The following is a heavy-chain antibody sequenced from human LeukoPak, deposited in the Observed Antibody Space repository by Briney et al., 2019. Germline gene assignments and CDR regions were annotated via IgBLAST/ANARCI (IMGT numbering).Heavy chain of an antibody. Sequence: SETLSLTCTVSGGSVSSYHWSWIRQPPEKGLEWIASVYYSGATNYNPSLKSRVTISVDTSKNQLSLNLGSVTAADTAVYYCATVVVPAARHYYYYMVVWGKGTTVTVSS. CDR3: ATVVVPAARHYYYYMVV. V-gene: IGHV4-59*02. CDR1: GGSVSSYH. J-gene: IGHJ6*03. D-gene: IGHD2-2*01. CDR2: VYYSGAT.